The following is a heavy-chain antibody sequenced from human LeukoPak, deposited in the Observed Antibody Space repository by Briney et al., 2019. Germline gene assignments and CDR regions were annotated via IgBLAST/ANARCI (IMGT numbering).Heavy chain of an antibody. V-gene: IGHV4-59*08. Sequence: SETLSLTCTVSGGSISSYYWSWIRQPPGKGLEWIGYIYYSGSTNYNPSLKSRVTISVDTSKNQFSLKLSSVTAADTAVYYCARLVVVPAATDASYYYYMDVWGKGITVTVSS. CDR1: GGSISSYY. CDR2: IYYSGST. D-gene: IGHD2-2*01. J-gene: IGHJ6*03. CDR3: ARLVVVPAATDASYYYYMDV.